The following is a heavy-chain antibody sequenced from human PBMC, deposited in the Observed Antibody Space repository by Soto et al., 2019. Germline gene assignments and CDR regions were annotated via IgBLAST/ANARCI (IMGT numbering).Heavy chain of an antibody. D-gene: IGHD6-13*01. Sequence: GESLKISCKGSGYSFTSYWIGWVRQMPGKGLEWMGIIYPGDSDTRYSPSFQGQVTISADKSISTAYLQWSSLKASDTAMYYCARDHGGAAAGTEGDYYYYYGMDVWGQGTTVTVSS. V-gene: IGHV5-51*01. CDR3: ARDHGGAAAGTEGDYYYYYGMDV. CDR2: IYPGDSDT. J-gene: IGHJ6*02. CDR1: GYSFTSYW.